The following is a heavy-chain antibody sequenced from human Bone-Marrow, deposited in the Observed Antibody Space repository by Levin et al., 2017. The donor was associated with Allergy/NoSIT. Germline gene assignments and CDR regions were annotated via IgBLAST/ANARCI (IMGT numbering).Heavy chain of an antibody. J-gene: IGHJ4*02. CDR2: VYHSDYT. Sequence: MSSETLSLTCGVSGYSITSGSYLGWIRQSPGKGLEWIASVYHSDYTYYNPSLRSRIAVSVDTSKNQVSLNLTSVTAADTAVYYCARAPVLRFLVGGFDYWGQGILVTVSS. CDR1: GYSITSGSY. CDR3: ARAPVLRFLVGGFDY. D-gene: IGHD3-3*01. V-gene: IGHV4-38-2*01.